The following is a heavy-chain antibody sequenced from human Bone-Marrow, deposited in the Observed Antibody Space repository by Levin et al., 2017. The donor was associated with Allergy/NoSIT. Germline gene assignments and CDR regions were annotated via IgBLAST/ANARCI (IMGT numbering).Heavy chain of an antibody. Sequence: GSLRLSRTVSGDSISSSNYYWGWIRQPPGKGLEWIGSIYYSGNTYYNPSLKSRLTISVDTSKNQFSLKLRSVTAADTAVYYCARAGRYDYWGQGTLVTVSS. CDR2: IYYSGNT. J-gene: IGHJ4*02. CDR1: GDSISSSNYY. D-gene: IGHD3-9*01. CDR3: ARAGRYDY. V-gene: IGHV4-39*07.